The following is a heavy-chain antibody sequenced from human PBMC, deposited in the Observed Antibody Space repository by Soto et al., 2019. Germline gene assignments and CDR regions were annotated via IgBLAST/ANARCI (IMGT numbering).Heavy chain of an antibody. J-gene: IGHJ3*02. CDR3: ARETYYYDSSGYYLGLWVWDAFDI. Sequence: PSETLSLTCTVSGGSISSSSYYWGWIRPPPGKGLEGIGNIFYSMSTYYNPSLKSRVTISVDTSKSQFSLKLSSVTAADTAVYYCARETYYYDSSGYYLGLWVWDAFDIWGQGTMVTVSS. V-gene: IGHV4-39*02. D-gene: IGHD3-22*01. CDR2: IFYSMST. CDR1: GGSISSSSYY.